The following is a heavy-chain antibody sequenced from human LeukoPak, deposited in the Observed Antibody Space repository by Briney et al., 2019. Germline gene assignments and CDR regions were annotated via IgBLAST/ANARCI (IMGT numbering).Heavy chain of an antibody. D-gene: IGHD3-3*01. J-gene: IGHJ4*02. CDR1: GGSFSGYY. V-gene: IGHV3-21*04. CDR2: ISSSSSYI. CDR3: TTQYYGFWSGYYPIDY. Sequence: PSETLSLTCAVYGGSFSGYYWSWIRQPPGKGLEWVSSISSSSSYIYYADSVKGRFTISRDNAKNSLYLQMNSLRAEDTAVYYCTTQYYGFWSGYYPIDYWGQGTLVTVSS.